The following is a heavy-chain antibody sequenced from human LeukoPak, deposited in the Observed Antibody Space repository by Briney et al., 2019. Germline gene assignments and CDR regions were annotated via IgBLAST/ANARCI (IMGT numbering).Heavy chain of an antibody. V-gene: IGHV4-59*01. CDR3: ARESQYYYGSASFDP. D-gene: IGHD3-10*01. CDR2: IYYSGST. J-gene: IGHJ5*02. CDR1: GGSISSYY. Sequence: SETLSLTCTVSGGSISSYYWSWIRQPPGKGLVWIGYIYYSGSTNYNPSLKSRVTMSVDTSKNQFSLKLSSVTAADTAVYYCARESQYYYGSASFDPWGQGTLVTVSS.